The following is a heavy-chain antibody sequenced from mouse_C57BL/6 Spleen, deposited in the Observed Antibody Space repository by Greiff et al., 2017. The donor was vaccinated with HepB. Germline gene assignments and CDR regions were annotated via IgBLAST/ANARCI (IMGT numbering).Heavy chain of an antibody. CDR1: GFTFTDYY. CDR2: IRNKANGYTT. CDR3: ARHGSSGFDY. D-gene: IGHD1-1*01. V-gene: IGHV7-3*01. J-gene: IGHJ2*01. Sequence: EVKLVESGGGLVQPGGSLSLSCAASGFTFTDYYMSWVRQPPGKALEWLGFIRNKANGYTTEYSASVKGRFTISRDNSQSILYLQMNALRAEDSATYYCARHGSSGFDYWGQGTTLTVSS.